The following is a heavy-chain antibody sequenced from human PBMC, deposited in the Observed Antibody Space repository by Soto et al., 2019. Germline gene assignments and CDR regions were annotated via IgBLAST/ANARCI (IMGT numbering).Heavy chain of an antibody. CDR3: AKDPGLLVSSGWPDY. Sequence: HPGGSLRLSCAASGFTFSSYGMHWVRQAPGKGLEWVAVISYDGSNKYYADSVKGRFTISRDNSKNTLYLQMNSLRAEDTAVYYCAKDPGLLVSSGWPDYWGQGTLVTVSS. CDR1: GFTFSSYG. V-gene: IGHV3-30*18. D-gene: IGHD6-19*01. CDR2: ISYDGSNK. J-gene: IGHJ4*02.